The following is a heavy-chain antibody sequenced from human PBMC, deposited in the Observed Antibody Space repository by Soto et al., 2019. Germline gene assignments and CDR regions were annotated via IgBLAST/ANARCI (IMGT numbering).Heavy chain of an antibody. Sequence: QVQLVESGGGVVQPGRSLRLSCAASGFTFSSYGMHWVRQAPGKGLEWVAVISYDGSNKYYSDSVKGRFTISRDNSKNTLYLQMNSLRTEDTAVYYCAKGGDYRLYNWFDPWGQGTLVTVSS. CDR1: GFTFSSYG. CDR3: AKGGDYRLYNWFDP. CDR2: ISYDGSNK. V-gene: IGHV3-30*18. J-gene: IGHJ5*02. D-gene: IGHD4-17*01.